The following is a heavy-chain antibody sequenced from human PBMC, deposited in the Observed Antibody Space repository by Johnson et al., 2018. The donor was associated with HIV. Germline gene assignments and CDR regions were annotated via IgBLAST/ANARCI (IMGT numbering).Heavy chain of an antibody. J-gene: IGHJ3*02. CDR2: ITFEGSDK. D-gene: IGHD4-23*01. Sequence: QVQLVESGGDLIQPGGSLRLSCAASGFTFSSYGMHWVRQAPGKGLEWVAVITFEGSDKYYADSVKGRVTISRDDSKNTLYLRLNSLRPEDSAVYYCAKDVSVVTPSGSFDIWGQGTRVTVSS. V-gene: IGHV3-30*18. CDR3: AKDVSVVTPSGSFDI. CDR1: GFTFSSYG.